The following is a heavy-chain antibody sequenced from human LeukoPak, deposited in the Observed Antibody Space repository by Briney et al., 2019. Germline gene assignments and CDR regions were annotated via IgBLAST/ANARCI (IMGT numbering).Heavy chain of an antibody. CDR2: ISYDGSNK. CDR1: GFTFSSYG. Sequence: PGRSLRLSCAASGFTFSSYGMHWVRQAPGKGLEWVAVISYDGSNKYYADSVKGRFTISRDNSKNTLYLQTNSLRAEDTAVYYCAKGRYYFDYWGQGTLVTVSS. J-gene: IGHJ4*02. V-gene: IGHV3-30*18. CDR3: AKGRYYFDY.